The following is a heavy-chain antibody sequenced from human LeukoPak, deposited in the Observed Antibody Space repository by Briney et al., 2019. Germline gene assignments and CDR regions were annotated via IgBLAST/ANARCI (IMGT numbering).Heavy chain of an antibody. Sequence: KPGGSLRLSCAASGFTFSSYDMNWVRQAPGKGLEWVSSINTGSSSIYYADSVKGRFTISRDNAKNSLYPQMNSLRAEDTAVYYCAREHLTGKEFDYWGQGTLVTVSS. D-gene: IGHD3-9*01. CDR2: INTGSSSI. CDR1: GFTFSSYD. V-gene: IGHV3-21*01. CDR3: AREHLTGKEFDY. J-gene: IGHJ4*02.